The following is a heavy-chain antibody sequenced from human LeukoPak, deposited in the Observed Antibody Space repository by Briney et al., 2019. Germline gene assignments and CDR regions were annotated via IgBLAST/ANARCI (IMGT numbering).Heavy chain of an antibody. CDR1: GFTFTDYK. V-gene: IGHV3-21*01. CDR3: ARSNYGDHAPHDY. J-gene: IGHJ4*02. Sequence: GGSLRLSCVASGFTFTDYKINWVRQAPGKGLEWVSGIDPTTTDIRYADSLKGRFSISRDNAKNSIYLQMNSLRAEDTAIYYCARSNYGDHAPHDYWGQGTLVTVSS. CDR2: IDPTTTDI. D-gene: IGHD4-17*01.